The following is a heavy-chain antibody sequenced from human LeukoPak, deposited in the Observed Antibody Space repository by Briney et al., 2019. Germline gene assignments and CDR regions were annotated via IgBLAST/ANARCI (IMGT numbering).Heavy chain of an antibody. V-gene: IGHV1-8*01. CDR1: GYTFTSYD. CDR2: MNPNGGNT. J-gene: IGHJ6*03. CDR3: ARDTYDFWSGVRYYYYMDV. Sequence: ASVKVSCKASGYTFTSYDINWVRQATGQGLEWMGWMNPNGGNTGYAQKFQGRVTMTRNTSISTAYMELSSLRSEDTAVYYCARDTYDFWSGVRYYYYMDVWGKGTTVTVSS. D-gene: IGHD3-3*01.